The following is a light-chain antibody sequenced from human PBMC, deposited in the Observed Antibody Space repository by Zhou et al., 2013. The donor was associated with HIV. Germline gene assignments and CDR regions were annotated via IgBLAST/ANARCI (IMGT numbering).Light chain of an antibody. CDR2: AAS. CDR1: QGIRNY. Sequence: DIQMTQSPSSLSASVGDRVTITCRASQGIRNYLAWYQQKPGKVPKLLIYAASSLQSGVPSRFSGSGSGTDFTLTISSLQPEDFATYYCQQSYSTLMYTFGQGTKLEIK. CDR3: QQSYSTLMYT. V-gene: IGKV1-39*01. J-gene: IGKJ2*01.